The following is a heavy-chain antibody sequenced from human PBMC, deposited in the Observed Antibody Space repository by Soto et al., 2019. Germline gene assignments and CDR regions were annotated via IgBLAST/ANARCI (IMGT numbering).Heavy chain of an antibody. CDR3: ARRRDYYGSGSYSVDYYYYYYYMDV. CDR2: ISAYNGNT. CDR1: GYTFTSYG. V-gene: IGHV1-18*01. D-gene: IGHD3-10*01. J-gene: IGHJ6*03. Sequence: ASVKVSCKASGYTFTSYGISWVRQAPGQGLEWMGWISAYNGNTNYAQKLQGRVTMTTDTSTSTAYMELRSLRSDDTAVYYCARRRDYYGSGSYSVDYYYYYYYMDVWGKGTTVTVSS.